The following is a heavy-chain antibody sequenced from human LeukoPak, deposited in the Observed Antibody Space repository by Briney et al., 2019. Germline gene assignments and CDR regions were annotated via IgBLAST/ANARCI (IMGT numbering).Heavy chain of an antibody. CDR1: GFTFSTYA. CDR2: ISGSGATT. Sequence: TGGSLRLSCAASGFTFSTYAMTWVRQAPGKGLEWVSSISGSGATTYYADSVKGRFTISRDNSKSSLFLQMNSLRADDTAVYHFVKDRETYYDPVGYYCIWLDPWGLGTLVTVSS. D-gene: IGHD3-16*01. V-gene: IGHV3-23*01. CDR3: VKDRETYYDPVGYYCIWLDP. J-gene: IGHJ5*02.